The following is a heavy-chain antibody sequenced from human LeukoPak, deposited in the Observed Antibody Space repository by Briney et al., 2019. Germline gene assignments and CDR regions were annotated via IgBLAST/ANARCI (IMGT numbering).Heavy chain of an antibody. CDR2: ISGSGGST. Sequence: GGSLRLSCAASGFTFSSYAMSWVRQAPGKGLEWVSAISGSGGSTYYADSVKGRFTTSRDNSKNTLYLQMNSLRAEDTAVYYCARVSSGWSGDFDYWGQGTLVTVSS. D-gene: IGHD6-19*01. J-gene: IGHJ4*02. V-gene: IGHV3-23*01. CDR3: ARVSSGWSGDFDY. CDR1: GFTFSSYA.